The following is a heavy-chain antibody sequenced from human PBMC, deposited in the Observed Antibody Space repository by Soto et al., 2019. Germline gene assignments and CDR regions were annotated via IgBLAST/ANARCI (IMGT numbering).Heavy chain of an antibody. CDR3: ARAGTDKAYYYGMDV. CDR2: IYPGDSDT. J-gene: IGHJ6*02. D-gene: IGHD1-1*01. CDR1: GYSFTSYW. Sequence: GESLKISCKGSGYSFTSYWIGWVRQMPGKGLEWMGIIYPGDSDTRYSPSFQGQVTISADKSIRTAYLQWSSLKASDTAMYYCARAGTDKAYYYGMDVWGQGTTVTVSS. V-gene: IGHV5-51*01.